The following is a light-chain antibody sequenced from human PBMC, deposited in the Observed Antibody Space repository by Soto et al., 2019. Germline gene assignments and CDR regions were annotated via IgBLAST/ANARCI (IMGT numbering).Light chain of an antibody. CDR2: GAS. Sequence: EIVLTQSPGTLSLSPGERATLSCRASQSVSSSYLAWYQQKPGQAPRLLIHGASSRATGIPDRFSGSGSGTDFTLTISRLEPEDFAVYYCQQYGSAPWTFVQGTKVEIK. J-gene: IGKJ1*01. CDR1: QSVSSSY. CDR3: QQYGSAPWT. V-gene: IGKV3-20*01.